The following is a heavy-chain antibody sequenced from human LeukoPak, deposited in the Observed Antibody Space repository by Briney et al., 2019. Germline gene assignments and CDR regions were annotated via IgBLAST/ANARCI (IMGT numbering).Heavy chain of an antibody. CDR3: ARDITYYDSRKPRFDY. CDR1: GYTFTSYG. Sequence: ASVKVSCKASGYTFTSYGISWVRQAPGQGLEWMGWISAYNGNTNYAQKLQGRVTMTTDTSTSTAYMELRSLRSDDTAVYYCARDITYYDSRKPRFDYWGQGTLVTVSS. D-gene: IGHD3-22*01. J-gene: IGHJ4*02. V-gene: IGHV1-18*01. CDR2: ISAYNGNT.